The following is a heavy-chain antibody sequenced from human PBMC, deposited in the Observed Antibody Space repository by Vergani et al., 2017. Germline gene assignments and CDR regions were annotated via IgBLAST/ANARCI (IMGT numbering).Heavy chain of an antibody. D-gene: IGHD5-12*01. CDR3: ARSSNNGYDFDYWYFDL. J-gene: IGHJ2*01. Sequence: VQLVESGGGLVQPGGSLRLSCAASGFTFSSYGMHWVRQAPGKGLEWVAVISYDGSNKYYADSVKGRFTISRDNSKNTLYLQMNSLRAEDTAVYYCARSSNNGYDFDYWYFDLWGRGTLVTVSS. CDR2: ISYDGSNK. V-gene: IGHV3-30*03. CDR1: GFTFSSYG.